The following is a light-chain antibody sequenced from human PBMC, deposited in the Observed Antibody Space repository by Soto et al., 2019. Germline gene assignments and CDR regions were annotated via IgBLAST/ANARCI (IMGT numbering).Light chain of an antibody. CDR3: QQYYDYRT. CDR1: QSVSSSF. CDR2: AAS. J-gene: IGKJ1*01. V-gene: IGKV3-20*01. Sequence: EIVFTQSPCTLSLSPGERATLSCRASQSVSSSFLAWYRQRPGQAPRLLIYAASNTAPGIPDRFSGSGSGTNFTLTISSLQPDDYGTYYCQQYYDYRTFGQGTKVDIK.